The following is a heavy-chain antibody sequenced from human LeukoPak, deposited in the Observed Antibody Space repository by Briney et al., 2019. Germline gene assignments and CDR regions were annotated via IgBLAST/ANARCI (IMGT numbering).Heavy chain of an antibody. V-gene: IGHV4-59*08. CDR2: VYDTGST. CDR3: ARHFAYSSSSYFDY. D-gene: IGHD6-6*01. Sequence: SETLSLTCSVSGGSVISYYWSWIRQPPGKGLEWIGYVYDTGSTNDNPSLKSRVTMFEDKSKNQFSLRLYSVTVADTAVYYCARHFAYSSSSYFDYWGQGSLVTVSS. J-gene: IGHJ4*02. CDR1: GGSVISYY.